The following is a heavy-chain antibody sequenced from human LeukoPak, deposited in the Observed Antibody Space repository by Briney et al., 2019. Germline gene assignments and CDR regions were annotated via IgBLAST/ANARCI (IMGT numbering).Heavy chain of an antibody. Sequence: PGRSLRLSCAASGFTFSSYSMNWVRQAPGKGLEWVSSISSSSSYIYYADSVKGRFTISRDSSKNTLYLQMNSLRAEDTAVYYCAKDARLVRRVIIDYWGQGTLVTVSS. V-gene: IGHV3-21*01. J-gene: IGHJ4*02. CDR2: ISSSSSYI. CDR1: GFTFSSYS. CDR3: AKDARLVRRVIIDY. D-gene: IGHD3-10*01.